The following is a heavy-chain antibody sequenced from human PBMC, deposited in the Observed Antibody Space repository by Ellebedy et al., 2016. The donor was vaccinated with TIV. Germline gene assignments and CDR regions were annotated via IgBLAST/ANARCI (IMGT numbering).Heavy chain of an antibody. CDR1: GGSISSSSYY. CDR2: INHSGST. J-gene: IGHJ4*02. Sequence: GSLRLTCTVSGGSISSSSYYWGWIRQPPGKGLEWIGEINHSGSTNYNPSLKSRVTISVDTSKNQFSLKLRSVTAADTAVYYCARETFYDILTGSPVGYFDYWGQGTLVTVSS. D-gene: IGHD3-9*01. V-gene: IGHV4-39*07. CDR3: ARETFYDILTGSPVGYFDY.